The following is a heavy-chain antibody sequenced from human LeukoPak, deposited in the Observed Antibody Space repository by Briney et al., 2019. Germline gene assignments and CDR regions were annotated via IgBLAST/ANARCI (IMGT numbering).Heavy chain of an antibody. V-gene: IGHV3-7*03. Sequence: GGSLRLSCAASGFALSSHWMTWVRQVPGRGPEWVANVNRDGSETYYLDSVKGRFTISKDNAKNSLYLQMNSLRSDDTAVYYCARSYSSTSMDYWGQGTLVTVSS. CDR3: ARSYSSTSMDY. J-gene: IGHJ4*02. CDR1: GFALSSHW. CDR2: VNRDGSET. D-gene: IGHD6-6*01.